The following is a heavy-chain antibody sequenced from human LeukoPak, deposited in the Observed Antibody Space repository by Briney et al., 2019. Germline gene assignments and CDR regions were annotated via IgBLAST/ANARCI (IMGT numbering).Heavy chain of an antibody. CDR3: ARLHGKGSGSRQLVYYGMDV. Sequence: PSETLSLTCAVYGGSFSGYYWSWIRQPPGKGLEWIGEINHSGSTNYNPSLKSRVTISVDTSKNQFSLKLSSVTAADTAVYYCARLHGKGSGSRQLVYYGMDVWGQGTTVTVSS. J-gene: IGHJ6*02. D-gene: IGHD3-10*01. CDR1: GGSFSGYY. CDR2: INHSGST. V-gene: IGHV4-34*01.